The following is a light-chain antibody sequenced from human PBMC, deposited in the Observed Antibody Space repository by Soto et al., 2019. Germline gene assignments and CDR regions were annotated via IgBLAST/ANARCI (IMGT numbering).Light chain of an antibody. CDR1: QSVIY. V-gene: IGKV3-11*01. J-gene: IGKJ1*01. CDR2: DAS. Sequence: ELVLTQSPATLSLSPGERATLSCRASQSVIYLGWYQQKPGQAPRLLIYDASKRATGIPGRFSGSGSGTDFTLTISSLESEDFAVYYCQQGGTFGQGTKLEI. CDR3: QQGGT.